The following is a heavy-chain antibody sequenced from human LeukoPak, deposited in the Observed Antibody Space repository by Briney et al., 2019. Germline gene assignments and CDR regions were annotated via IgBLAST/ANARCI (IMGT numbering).Heavy chain of an antibody. Sequence: IGEINHSGSTNYNPSLKSRVTISVDTSKNQFSLKLSSVTAADTAVYYCARADYYYYYGMDVWGKGTTVTVSS. CDR3: ARADYYYYYGMDV. CDR2: INHSGST. V-gene: IGHV4-34*01. J-gene: IGHJ6*04.